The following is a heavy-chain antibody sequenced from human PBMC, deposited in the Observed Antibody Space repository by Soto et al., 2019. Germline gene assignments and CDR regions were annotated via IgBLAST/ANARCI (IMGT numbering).Heavy chain of an antibody. CDR1: GFTFSSYS. J-gene: IGHJ5*02. V-gene: IGHV3-21*01. D-gene: IGHD3-22*01. CDR2: ISSSSSYI. CDR3: ARSYEGAGNWFDP. Sequence: GGSLRLSCAASGFTFSSYSMNWVRLAPGEGLEWVSSISSSSSYIYYADSVKGRFTISRDNAKNSLYLQMNSLRAEDTAVYYCARSYEGAGNWFDPWGQGTLVTVSS.